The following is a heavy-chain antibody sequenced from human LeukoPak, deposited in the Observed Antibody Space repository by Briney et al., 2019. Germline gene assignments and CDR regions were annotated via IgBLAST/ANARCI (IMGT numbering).Heavy chain of an antibody. D-gene: IGHD3-22*01. V-gene: IGHV3-74*01. Sequence: GGSLRLSCAASGFTFSRYWMHWVRQAPGKGLVWVSRIKSDESTNYADSVKGRFTISRDNAKNTVSLQMNSLRAEDTGVYYCARAPAEIGGYYPEYFRHWGQGTLVTVSS. CDR2: IKSDEST. J-gene: IGHJ1*01. CDR1: GFTFSRYW. CDR3: ARAPAEIGGYYPEYFRH.